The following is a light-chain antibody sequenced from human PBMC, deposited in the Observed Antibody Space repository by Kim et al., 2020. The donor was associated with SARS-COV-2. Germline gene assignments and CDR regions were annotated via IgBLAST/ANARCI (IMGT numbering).Light chain of an antibody. Sequence: DIQMTQSPSAMSASVGDKVTITCRASQDVSKSLAWFQQKPGRVPKRLIYAASSLQSGVPSRFSGSGSGTEFTLTISSLQPEDFATYYCLQYNSYPPMYTFGQGTKLEIK. CDR2: AAS. V-gene: IGKV1-17*03. CDR1: QDVSKS. CDR3: LQYNSYPPMYT. J-gene: IGKJ2*01.